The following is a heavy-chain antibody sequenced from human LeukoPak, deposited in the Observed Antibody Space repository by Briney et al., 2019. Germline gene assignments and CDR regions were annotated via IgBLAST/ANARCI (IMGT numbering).Heavy chain of an antibody. Sequence: GRSLRLSCAASGFTFSSYAMRWVRPAPGQGLEWVSAVSGSGGSTYYAESVKGRFTISRDNSKNTLYLQMNSLRAEDTAVYYCVATIVVVPAAIPHYFDYWGQGTLVTVSS. CDR2: VSGSGGST. J-gene: IGHJ4*02. D-gene: IGHD2-2*01. CDR3: VATIVVVPAAIPHYFDY. V-gene: IGHV3-23*01. CDR1: GFTFSSYA.